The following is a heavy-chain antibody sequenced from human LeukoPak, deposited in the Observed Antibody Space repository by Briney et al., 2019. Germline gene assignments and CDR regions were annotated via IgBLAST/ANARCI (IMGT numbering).Heavy chain of an antibody. J-gene: IGHJ6*03. CDR2: MNPNSGNT. CDR1: GYTFTSYD. CDR3: ARLTDSSGYYYALDYYYYMDV. D-gene: IGHD3-22*01. Sequence: ASVKVSCKASGYTFTSYDINWVRQATGQGLEWMGWMNPNSGNTGYAQKLQGRVTMTTDTSTSTAYMELRSLRSDDTAVYYCARLTDSSGYYYALDYYYYMDVWGKGTTVTVSS. V-gene: IGHV1-8*01.